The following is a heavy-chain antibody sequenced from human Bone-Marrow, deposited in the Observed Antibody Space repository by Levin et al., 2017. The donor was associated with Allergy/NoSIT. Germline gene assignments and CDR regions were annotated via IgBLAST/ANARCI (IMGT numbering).Heavy chain of an antibody. Sequence: GESLKISCKASGYTFNTYGINWLRQAPGQGPEWMGWISATNGDSKYARNFQGRVTMTTDTSTSTAYLEVRRLRSDDTAVYHCARGPRAAYDFWSGYYVGLGDSWGQGTLVTVSS. D-gene: IGHD3-3*01. V-gene: IGHV1-18*01. CDR1: GYTFNTYG. CDR3: ARGPRAAYDFWSGYYVGLGDS. J-gene: IGHJ4*02. CDR2: ISATNGDS.